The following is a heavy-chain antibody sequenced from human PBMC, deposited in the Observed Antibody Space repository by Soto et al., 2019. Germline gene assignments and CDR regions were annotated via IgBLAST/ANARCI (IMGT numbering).Heavy chain of an antibody. D-gene: IGHD3-3*01. CDR3: ARDQHYDFWSGVVDV. CDR1: GAFISSSKW. J-gene: IGHJ6*02. CDR2: IYHSGST. V-gene: IGHV4-4*02. Sequence: QVQLQSSGPVLVKPAGMLSTTSAFSGAFISSSKWRRCRRQPAGEGVGWIGEIYHSGSTNYNPSLKSRVTISVDKSKNQFSLKLSSVTAADTAVYYCARDQHYDFWSGVVDVWGQGTTVTVSS.